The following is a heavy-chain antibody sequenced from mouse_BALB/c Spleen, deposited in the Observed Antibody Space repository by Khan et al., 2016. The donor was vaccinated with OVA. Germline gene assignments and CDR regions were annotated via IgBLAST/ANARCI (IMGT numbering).Heavy chain of an antibody. J-gene: IGHJ3*01. CDR1: GFTFSSFF. Sequence: EVELVESGGGLVEPGGSLKLSCAASGFTFSSFFMSWVRQPPAKRLEWVATISSAAPYTYYPDSVKGRFTISRDNAKNTLYLQLHSLRSDDTALHDCRNCDYGWFAYWGQGTLVTVST. CDR2: ISSAAPYT. CDR3: RNCDYGWFAY. V-gene: IGHV5-9-1*01. D-gene: IGHD1-1*02.